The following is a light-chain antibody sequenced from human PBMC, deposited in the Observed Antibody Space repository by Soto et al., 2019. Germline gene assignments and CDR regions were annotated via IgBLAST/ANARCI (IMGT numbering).Light chain of an antibody. Sequence: DIQMTQSTSSLSASVGDRVTITCRASQSISSFLNWYQQKPGKAPDLLIYAASSLQSGVPSRFSGSGSGTDFTLTINSLQPEDFATYYCQQSYSIPLAFCQGTKVDIK. CDR2: AAS. V-gene: IGKV1-39*01. CDR1: QSISSF. CDR3: QQSYSIPLA. J-gene: IGKJ1*01.